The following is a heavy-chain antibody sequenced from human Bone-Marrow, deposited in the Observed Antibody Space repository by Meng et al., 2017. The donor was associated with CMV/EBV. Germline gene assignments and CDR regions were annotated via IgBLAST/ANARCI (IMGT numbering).Heavy chain of an antibody. J-gene: IGHJ6*02. CDR3: ATYPEVQGPYGMDV. D-gene: IGHD2-21*01. CDR2: ISSSGSYI. Sequence: GGYLRLSCAASGFTFSSYSMNWVRQAPGKGLEWVSSISSSGSYIYYADSVRGRFTISRDNAKNSLYLQMNSLRAEDTAVYYCATYPEVQGPYGMDVWGQGTTVTVSS. V-gene: IGHV3-21*01. CDR1: GFTFSSYS.